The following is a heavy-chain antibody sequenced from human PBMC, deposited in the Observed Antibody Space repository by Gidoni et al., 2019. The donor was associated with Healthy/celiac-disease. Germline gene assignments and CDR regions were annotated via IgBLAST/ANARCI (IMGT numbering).Heavy chain of an antibody. J-gene: IGHJ4*02. D-gene: IGHD1-26*01. CDR3: ARILDMGELLERGYYFDY. Sequence: QVTLKESGPVLVKPTETLTLTCTVSGFSLSNARMGVSWIRQPPGKALEWLAHIFSTDEKSYSTSLKSRLTISKDTSKSQVVLTMTNMDPVDTATYYCARILDMGELLERGYYFDYWGQGTLVTVSS. CDR1: GFSLSNARMG. CDR2: IFSTDEK. V-gene: IGHV2-26*01.